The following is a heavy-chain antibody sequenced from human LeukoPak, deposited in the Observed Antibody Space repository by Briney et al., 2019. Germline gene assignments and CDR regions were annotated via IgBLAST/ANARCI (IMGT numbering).Heavy chain of an antibody. V-gene: IGHV7-4-1*02. CDR1: GYTFTSYA. J-gene: IGHJ3*02. D-gene: IGHD3-9*01. CDR2: INTNTGNP. CDR3: ARAPMQRYFDWSTARHNWDAFDI. Sequence: ASVKVSCKASGYTFTSYAMNWVRQAPGQGLEWMGWINTNTGNPTYAQGFTGRFVFSLDTSVSTAYLQISSLKAEDTAVYYCARAPMQRYFDWSTARHNWDAFDIWGQGTMVTVSS.